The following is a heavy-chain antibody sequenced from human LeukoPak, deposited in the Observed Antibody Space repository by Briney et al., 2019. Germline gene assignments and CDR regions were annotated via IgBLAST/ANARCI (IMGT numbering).Heavy chain of an antibody. CDR3: ARDPTIVGYCSGGSCYYYGMDV. CDR2: ISSSSSTI. Sequence: GGSLRLSCAASGFTFSSYSMNWVRQAPGKGLEWVSYISSSSSTIYYADSVKGRFTISRDNAKNSLYLQMNSLRAEDTAVYYCARDPTIVGYCSGGSCYYYGMDVWGQGTTVTVSS. D-gene: IGHD2-15*01. V-gene: IGHV3-48*01. CDR1: GFTFSSYS. J-gene: IGHJ6*02.